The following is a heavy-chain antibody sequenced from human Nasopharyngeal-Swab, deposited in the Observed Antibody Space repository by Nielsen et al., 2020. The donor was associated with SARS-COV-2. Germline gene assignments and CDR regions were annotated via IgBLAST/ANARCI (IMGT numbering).Heavy chain of an antibody. Sequence: ASVKVSCKASGYTFTTSYMHWVRRAPGQGLEWMGIINPSGGSTNYAQKFQGRVTMTRDTSTSTVYMELSSLRSEDTAGEDWEGHSSLLMDVWGKGTTVTVSS. CDR3: EGHSSLLMDV. D-gene: IGHD3-22*01. J-gene: IGHJ6*03. V-gene: IGHV1-46*01. CDR2: INPSGGST. CDR1: GYTFTTSY.